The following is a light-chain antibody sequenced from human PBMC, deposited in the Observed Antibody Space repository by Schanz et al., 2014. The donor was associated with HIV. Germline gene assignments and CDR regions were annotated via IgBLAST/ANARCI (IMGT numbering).Light chain of an antibody. Sequence: SVLTQPPSASGTPGQRVTISCSGSSSSIKTNTVNWFQQLPGTAPKLLIYNTYHRPSGVPDRFSGSKSGTSASLAITGLQAEDEADYYCQSYDSSLSGSTVFGGGTQLTVL. J-gene: IGLJ3*02. CDR3: QSYDSSLSGSTV. CDR2: NTY. V-gene: IGLV1-44*01. CDR1: SSSIKTNT.